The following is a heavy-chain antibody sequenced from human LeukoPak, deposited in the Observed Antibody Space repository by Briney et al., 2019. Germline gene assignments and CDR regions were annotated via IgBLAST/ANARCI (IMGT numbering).Heavy chain of an antibody. CDR1: GFTFSWYT. D-gene: IGHD1-1*01. CDR2: ISSSSSYI. J-gene: IGHJ2*01. Sequence: GGYLSLSCAASGFTFSWYTMNWVRQAQGKGLEWVSIISSSSSYIYYADPVKGRFTISRDNSKNTLYLQMNSLRGEETAVYHCVKDNSNWYWYFDLWGGGTLVTVSS. V-gene: IGHV3-21*04. CDR3: VKDNSNWYWYFDL.